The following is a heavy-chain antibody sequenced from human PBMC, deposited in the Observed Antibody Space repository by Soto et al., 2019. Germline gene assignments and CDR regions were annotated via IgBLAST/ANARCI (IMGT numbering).Heavy chain of an antibody. Sequence: VASVKVSCKASGGTFSSCAISWVRQAPGQGLEWMGGIIPIFGTANYAQKFQGRVTITADKSTSTAYMELSSLRSEDTAVYYCARAQREDYGSGSYPHYFDYWGQGTLVTVSS. CDR2: IIPIFGTA. D-gene: IGHD3-10*01. CDR3: ARAQREDYGSGSYPHYFDY. J-gene: IGHJ4*02. V-gene: IGHV1-69*06. CDR1: GGTFSSCA.